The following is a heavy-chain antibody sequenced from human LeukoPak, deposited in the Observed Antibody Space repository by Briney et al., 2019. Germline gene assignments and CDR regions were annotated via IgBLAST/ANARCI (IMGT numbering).Heavy chain of an antibody. V-gene: IGHV3-74*01. CDR2: INGDGSTT. J-gene: IGHJ4*02. Sequence: GGSLRLSCAASGFTFSSYGMHWVRQAPGKGLVWVSRINGDGSTTTYADSVKGRFTISRDNAQNTLYLQMNSLRAEDTAVYYCARGGVDYWGQGTLVTVSS. CDR3: ARGGVDY. CDR1: GFTFSSYG.